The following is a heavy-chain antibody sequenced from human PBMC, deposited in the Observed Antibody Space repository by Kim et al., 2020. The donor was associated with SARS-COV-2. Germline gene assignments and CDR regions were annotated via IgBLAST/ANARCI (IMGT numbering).Heavy chain of an antibody. D-gene: IGHD2-21*01. J-gene: IGHJ2*01. CDR2: IDPSDSYT. V-gene: IGHV5-10-1*01. Sequence: GESLKISCKGSGYRFTNYWINWVRQMPGEGLEWMGRIDPSDSYTKYSPSFQGHVTISVDKSSSTAYLQWGGLRASDTAIYFCAGGDYPWSFDLWGRGTLVTVSS. CDR1: GYRFTNYW. CDR3: AGGDYPWSFDL.